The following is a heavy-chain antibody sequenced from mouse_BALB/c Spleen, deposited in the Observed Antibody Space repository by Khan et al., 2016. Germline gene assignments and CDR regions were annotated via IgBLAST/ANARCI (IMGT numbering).Heavy chain of an antibody. V-gene: IGHV11-2*02. J-gene: IGHJ1*01. CDR1: GFTFSGFW. Sequence: EVQLLETGGGLVQPGGSRGLSCEGSGFTFSGFWMSWVRQTPGKTLEWIGDINSDGSAINYAPSIKDRFTIFRDNDKSTLYLQMSNVRSEDTATSFCIRYGNYEYFDVWGAGTTVTVSS. D-gene: IGHD2-1*01. CDR2: INSDGSAI. CDR3: IRYGNYEYFDV.